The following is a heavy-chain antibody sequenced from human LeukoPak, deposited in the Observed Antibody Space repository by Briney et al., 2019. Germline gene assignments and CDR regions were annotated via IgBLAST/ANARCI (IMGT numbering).Heavy chain of an antibody. D-gene: IGHD3-10*01. CDR2: IYYSGST. CDR3: ARERTMVRGVRGAFDI. Sequence: SQTLSLTCTVSGDSISSGGYYWSWLRQPPGKGLEWIGYIYYSGSTYYNPSLKSRVTISVDTSKNQFSLKLSSVTAADTAVYYCARERTMVRGVRGAFDIWGQGTMVTVSS. J-gene: IGHJ3*02. V-gene: IGHV4-30-4*08. CDR1: GDSISSGGYY.